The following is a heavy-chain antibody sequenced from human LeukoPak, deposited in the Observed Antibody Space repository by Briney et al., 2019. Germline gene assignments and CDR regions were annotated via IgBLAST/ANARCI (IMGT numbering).Heavy chain of an antibody. Sequence: ASVKVSCKASGYTFTGYGISWVRQAPGQGLEWMGWISAYNGNTNYAQKLQGRVTMTTDTSTSTAYMELRSLRSDDTAVYYCAIITMVRGVHPFDYWGQGTLVTVSS. J-gene: IGHJ4*02. V-gene: IGHV1-18*01. CDR2: ISAYNGNT. CDR3: AIITMVRGVHPFDY. D-gene: IGHD3-10*01. CDR1: GYTFTGYG.